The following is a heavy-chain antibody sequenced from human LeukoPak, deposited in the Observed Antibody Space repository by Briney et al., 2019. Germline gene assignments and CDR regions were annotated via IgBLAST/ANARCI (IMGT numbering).Heavy chain of an antibody. J-gene: IGHJ4*02. Sequence: GGSLRLSCAASGFTFSSYGMHWVRQAPGKGLEWVAVIWYDGSNKYYADSVKGRLTISRDNSKNTLYLQMNSLRAEDTAVYYCAKVGREETTAFDYWGQGTLVTVSS. V-gene: IGHV3-30*02. CDR2: IWYDGSNK. D-gene: IGHD4-17*01. CDR3: AKVGREETTAFDY. CDR1: GFTFSSYG.